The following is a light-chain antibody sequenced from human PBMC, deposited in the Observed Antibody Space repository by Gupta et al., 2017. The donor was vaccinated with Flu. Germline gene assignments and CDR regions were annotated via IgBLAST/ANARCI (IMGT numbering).Light chain of an antibody. V-gene: IGLV1-44*01. J-gene: IGLJ3*02. Sequence: QSVLTHPSSASGTPGQGVTVSCFGSSTNIGSNTVNCYQQRPGTAPKVLIYSNNQRPSGVPDRFSGSKSGTSASLANSDLQSEDEADYYCSTWDDSLNAWVFGGGTKLTVL. CDR3: STWDDSLNAWV. CDR2: SNN. CDR1: STNIGSNT.